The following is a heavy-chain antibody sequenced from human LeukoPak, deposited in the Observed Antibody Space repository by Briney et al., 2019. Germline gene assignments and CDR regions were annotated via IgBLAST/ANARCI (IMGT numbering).Heavy chain of an antibody. V-gene: IGHV1-69*01. Sequence: SVKVSCKASGGTFSSYVISWVRQAPGQGLEWMGGIIPGFGTANYAQKFQGTVTITADVSATTVYMVLNSLRPEDTAVYYCAREPEPAITMVRGEVFDIWGQGTMVIVSS. D-gene: IGHD3-10*01. CDR1: GGTFSSYV. CDR2: IIPGFGTA. J-gene: IGHJ3*02. CDR3: AREPEPAITMVRGEVFDI.